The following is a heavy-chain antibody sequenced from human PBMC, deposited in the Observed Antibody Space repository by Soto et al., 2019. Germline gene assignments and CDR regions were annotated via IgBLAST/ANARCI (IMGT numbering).Heavy chain of an antibody. CDR2: VSGGGGST. J-gene: IGHJ4*02. D-gene: IGHD6-25*01. Sequence: GGSLRLSCAASGFTFSNLAMSWVRQAPGKGLEWVSGVSGGGGSTHYGDSVKGRFTISRDNSKNTLYLQMNSLRAEDTAVYYCAKEGVITAAFDYWGQGTLVTVS. CDR3: AKEGVITAAFDY. CDR1: GFTFSNLA. V-gene: IGHV3-23*01.